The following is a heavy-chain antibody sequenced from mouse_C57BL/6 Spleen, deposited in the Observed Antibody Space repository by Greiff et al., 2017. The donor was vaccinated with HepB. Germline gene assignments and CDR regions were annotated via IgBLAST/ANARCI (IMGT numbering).Heavy chain of an antibody. CDR3: ARLGMGGSPFDY. CDR2: IDPSDSET. V-gene: IGHV1-52*01. Sequence: QVQLQQPGAELVRPGSSVKLSCKASGYTFTSYWMHWVKQKPIQGLEWIGNIDPSDSETHYNQKFKDKATLTVDKSSSTAYMQLSSLTSEDSAVYYCARLGMGGSPFDYWGQGTPPTVSP. J-gene: IGHJ2*01. CDR1: GYTFTSYW. D-gene: IGHD1-2*01.